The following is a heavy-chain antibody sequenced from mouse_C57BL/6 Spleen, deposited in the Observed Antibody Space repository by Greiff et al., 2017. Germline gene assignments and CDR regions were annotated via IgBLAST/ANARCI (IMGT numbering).Heavy chain of an antibody. CDR3: ARSPLRFFDY. CDR1: GFTFTDYY. V-gene: IGHV7-3*01. CDR2: IRNKANGYTT. Sequence: EVNVVESGGGLVQPGGSLSLSCAASGFTFTDYYMSWVRQPPGKALEWLGFIRNKANGYTTEYSASVKGRFTISRDNSQSILYLQMNALRAEDSATYYCARSPLRFFDYWGQGTTLTVSS. J-gene: IGHJ2*01.